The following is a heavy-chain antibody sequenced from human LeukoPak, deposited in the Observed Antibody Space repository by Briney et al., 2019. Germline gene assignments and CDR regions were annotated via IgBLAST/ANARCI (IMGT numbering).Heavy chain of an antibody. CDR3: ARLIIAAAGPGRWFDP. D-gene: IGHD6-13*01. J-gene: IGHJ5*02. V-gene: IGHV4-39*01. CDR1: GGSISSSNYY. CDR2: IYYSGST. Sequence: SETLSLTCTVSGGSISSSNYYWGWIRQPPGKRLEWIGSIYYSGSTFYNPSLKSRVTMSVDTSKNQFSLNLSSVTAADTAVYYCARLIIAAAGPGRWFDPWGQGTLVTVSS.